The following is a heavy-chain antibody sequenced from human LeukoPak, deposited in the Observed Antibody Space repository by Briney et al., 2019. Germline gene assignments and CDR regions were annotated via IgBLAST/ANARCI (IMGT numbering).Heavy chain of an antibody. CDR1: GFTFSDYY. V-gene: IGHV3-11*01. D-gene: IGHD2-15*01. Sequence: GGSLRLSCAASGFTFSDYYMSWIRQAPGKGLEWVPYISSSGSTIYYADSVKGRFTISRDNAKNSLYLQMNSLRAEDTAVYYCARARKEVVVVAATRAYFDYWGQGTLVTVSS. CDR2: ISSSGSTI. CDR3: ARARKEVVVVAATRAYFDY. J-gene: IGHJ4*02.